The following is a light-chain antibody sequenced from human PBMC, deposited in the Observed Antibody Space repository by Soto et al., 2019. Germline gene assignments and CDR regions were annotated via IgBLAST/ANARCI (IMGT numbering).Light chain of an antibody. J-gene: IGKJ1*01. CDR3: QQYHIYSGT. CDR1: QSISSY. CDR2: KAS. Sequence: DIQMTQSPSSLSASVGDRVTITCRASQSISSYLNWYQQKPGKAPKLLIYKASTLASGVPSRFSGSGSGTEFTLTINSLQPDDFATYYCQQYHIYSGTFGQGTKVDIK. V-gene: IGKV1-5*03.